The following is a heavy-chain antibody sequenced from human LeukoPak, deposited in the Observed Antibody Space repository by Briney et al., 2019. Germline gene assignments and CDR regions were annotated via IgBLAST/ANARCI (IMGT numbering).Heavy chain of an antibody. CDR2: ISGSGGST. D-gene: IGHD3-10*01. V-gene: IGHV3-23*01. J-gene: IGHJ4*02. Sequence: PGGSLRLFCAASGHTFSSYGMSWVRQAPGKGLEWVSAISGSGGSTYYADSVKGRFTISRDNSKNTLYLQMNSLRAEDTAVYYCAKLRVRGLHKSGFDYWGQGTLVTVSS. CDR1: GHTFSSYG. CDR3: AKLRVRGLHKSGFDY.